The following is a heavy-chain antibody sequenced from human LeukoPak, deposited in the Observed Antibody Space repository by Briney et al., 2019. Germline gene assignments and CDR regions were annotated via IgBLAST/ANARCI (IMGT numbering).Heavy chain of an antibody. V-gene: IGHV4-59*01. D-gene: IGHD6-13*01. J-gene: IGHJ4*02. CDR1: GGXIRGYF. Sequence: PSETLSLTCTVSGGXIRGYFWTWIRQPPGKGLEWIGYIYYSGSTNYNPSLKSRVTIAVDTSKNQFSLRLSSVTAANTAVYYCAMANSSSWYYFDYWGQGTLVTVSS. CDR2: IYYSGST. CDR3: AMANSSSWYYFDY.